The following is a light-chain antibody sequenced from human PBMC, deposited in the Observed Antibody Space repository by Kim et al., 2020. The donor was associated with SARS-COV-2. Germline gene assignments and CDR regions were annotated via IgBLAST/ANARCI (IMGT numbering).Light chain of an antibody. V-gene: IGKV3-20*01. CDR1: QSVSSNY. Sequence: PGERATLSCRASQSVSSNYFAWYQQKPGQAPRLLVYGASTRPAGIPDRFTGSGSGTDFTLTINRLEPEDFAVYYCQQYGSSPYTFGQGTKPEI. J-gene: IGKJ2*01. CDR3: QQYGSSPYT. CDR2: GAS.